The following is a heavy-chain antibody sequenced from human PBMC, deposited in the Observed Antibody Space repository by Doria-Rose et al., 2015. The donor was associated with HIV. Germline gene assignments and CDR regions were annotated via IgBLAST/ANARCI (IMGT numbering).Heavy chain of an antibody. CDR1: GGSFSGNY. CDR3: ASGLAVNDCGDYVPPTGAFDI. Sequence: QVELQQLGTGLLKPSETLSLTCAAYGGSFSGNYWSWFGHPPGKGLEWIGEIYHSGSTNCNPSLKRRVNIQVTTSKNEFPWKLSSVTAADTAVYYCASGLAVNDCGDYVPPTGAFDIWGQGTRGNGSA. CDR2: IYHSGST. V-gene: IGHV4-34*01. D-gene: IGHD4-17*01. J-gene: IGHJ3*02.